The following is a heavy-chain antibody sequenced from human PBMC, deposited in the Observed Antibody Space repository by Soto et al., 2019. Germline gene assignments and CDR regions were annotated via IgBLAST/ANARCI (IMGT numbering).Heavy chain of an antibody. D-gene: IGHD3-10*02. V-gene: IGHV3-30*02. J-gene: IGHJ4*02. Sequence: GGSLRLSCVGSGFIFINNGMHWVRQTPGKGLEWVAFMSYDGSDTFYADSVKGRFTISRDNSKNTLFLHMSNLRAEDTAMYYCTIVRVADSALDHWGQGTLVTV. CDR2: MSYDGSDT. CDR1: GFIFINNG. CDR3: TIVRVADSALDH.